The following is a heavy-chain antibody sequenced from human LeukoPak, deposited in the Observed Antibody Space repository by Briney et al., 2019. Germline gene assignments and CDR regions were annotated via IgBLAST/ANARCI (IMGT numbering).Heavy chain of an antibody. CDR1: GYSFTSHD. J-gene: IGHJ4*02. CDR3: AKARGATYGTYYFDY. D-gene: IGHD4/OR15-4a*01. CDR2: MNPNSGNT. Sequence: ASVKVSCKASGYSFTSHDINWVRQATGQGLEWMGWMNPNSGNTGYVQKFQGRVSMTRNTSISTAYMELSSLRSEDTAVYYCAKARGATYGTYYFDYWGQGTLVTVSS. V-gene: IGHV1-8*02.